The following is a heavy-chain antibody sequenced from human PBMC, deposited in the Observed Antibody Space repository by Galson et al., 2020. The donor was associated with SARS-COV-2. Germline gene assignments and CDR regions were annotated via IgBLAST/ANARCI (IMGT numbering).Heavy chain of an antibody. V-gene: IGHV3-15*01. D-gene: IGHD1-26*01. CDR2: IKSKTDGGTI. CDR1: GITFTNAW. J-gene: IGHJ5*02. CDR3: TTGGAA. Sequence: GGSLRLSCAASGITFTNAWMSWVRQAPGKGLEWVGRIKSKTDGGTIDYAAPVKGRYTISRDDSKKTLYLQMNSLKIEDTAVYFCTTGGAAWGQGTLVTVSS.